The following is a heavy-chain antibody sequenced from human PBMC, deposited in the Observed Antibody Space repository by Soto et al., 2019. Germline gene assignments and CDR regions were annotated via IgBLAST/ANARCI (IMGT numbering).Heavy chain of an antibody. V-gene: IGHV1-69*13. Sequence: SVKVSCKASGGTFSSYAISWVRQAPGQGLEWMGGIIPIFGTANYAQKFQGRVTITADESTSTAYMELSSLRSEDTAVYYCARVGTTVTIRVGYYYYGMDVWGQGTTVTVSS. CDR3: ARVGTTVTIRVGYYYYGMDV. D-gene: IGHD4-4*01. CDR1: GGTFSSYA. CDR2: IIPIFGTA. J-gene: IGHJ6*02.